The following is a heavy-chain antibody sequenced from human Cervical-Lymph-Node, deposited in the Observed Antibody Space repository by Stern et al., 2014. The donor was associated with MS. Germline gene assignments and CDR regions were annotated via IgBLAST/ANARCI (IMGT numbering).Heavy chain of an antibody. V-gene: IGHV4-31*03. CDR1: GCSIISGDFY. CDR2: IYYSGST. CDR3: ARRAGGSDNYFDP. D-gene: IGHD4/OR15-4a*01. Sequence: QVQLQESGPGLVKPSQTLSLTCTVSGCSIISGDFYWSWIRQLPGKGLEWIGYIYYSGSTYYNPSLNSRVTISVDTANNQFSLKLSSVTAADTAVYYCARRAGGSDNYFDPWGQGTLVTVSS. J-gene: IGHJ5*02.